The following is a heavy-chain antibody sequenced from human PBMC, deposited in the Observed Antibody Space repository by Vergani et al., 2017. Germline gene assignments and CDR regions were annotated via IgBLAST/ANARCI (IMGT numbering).Heavy chain of an antibody. CDR2: IRYDGSNK. CDR3: TRDPYSGWLPKGSGIDY. CDR1: GFTFSSYG. V-gene: IGHV3-30*02. Sequence: QVQLVESGGGVVQPGGSLRLSCAASGFTFSSYGMHWVRQAPGKGLEWVAFIRYDGSNKYYADSVKGRFTISRDNSKNTLYLQMNSLRAEDTAVYYCTRDPYSGWLPKGSGIDYWGQGTLVTVSS. J-gene: IGHJ4*02. D-gene: IGHD3-10*01.